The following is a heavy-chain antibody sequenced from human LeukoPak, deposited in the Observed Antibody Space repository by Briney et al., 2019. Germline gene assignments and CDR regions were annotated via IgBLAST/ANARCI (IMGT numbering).Heavy chain of an antibody. Sequence: PSETLSLTCTVSGGSISSGSYYWSWIQQPAGKGLEWIGRIYTSGSTNYNPSLKSRVTISVDTSKNQFSLKLSSVTAADTAVYYCARVLGDVSSSPHIDYWGQGTLVTVSS. CDR3: ARVLGDVSSSPHIDY. J-gene: IGHJ4*02. CDR2: IYTSGST. CDR1: GGSISSGSYY. V-gene: IGHV4-61*02. D-gene: IGHD6-6*01.